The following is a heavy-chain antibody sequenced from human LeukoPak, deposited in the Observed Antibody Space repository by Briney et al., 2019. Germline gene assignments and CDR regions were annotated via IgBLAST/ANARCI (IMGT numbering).Heavy chain of an antibody. CDR2: ISYDGSNK. CDR1: GFPLRSYW. J-gene: IGHJ6*04. CDR3: AKDLGYGGWWRYYYYYGMDV. Sequence: GGSLRLSCAASGFPLRSYWMSWVRQAPGKGLEWVAVISYDGSNKYYADSVKGRFTISRDNSKNTLYLQMNSLRAEDTAVYYCAKDLGYGGWWRYYYYYGMDVWGKGTTVTVSS. D-gene: IGHD6-19*01. V-gene: IGHV3-30*18.